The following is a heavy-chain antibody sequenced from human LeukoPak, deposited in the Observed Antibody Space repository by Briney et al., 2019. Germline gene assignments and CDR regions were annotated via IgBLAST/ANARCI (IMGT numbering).Heavy chain of an antibody. CDR1: GGSISSGGYS. CDR2: IYHSGST. Sequence: PSETLSLTCTVSGGSISSGGYSWSWIRQPPGKGLEWIGYIYHSGSTYYNPSLKSRVTISVDTSKNQLSLKLSSVTAADTAVYYCARDLALVVPGLRSGYRYYMDVWGKGTTVTISS. V-gene: IGHV4-30-2*01. D-gene: IGHD2-2*01. CDR3: ARDLALVVPGLRSGYRYYMDV. J-gene: IGHJ6*03.